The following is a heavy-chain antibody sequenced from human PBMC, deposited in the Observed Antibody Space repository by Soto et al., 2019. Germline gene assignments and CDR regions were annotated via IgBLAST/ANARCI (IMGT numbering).Heavy chain of an antibody. CDR3: AILEYYDFWSGYLAENAFDI. D-gene: IGHD3-3*01. CDR1: GGSISSSSYY. J-gene: IGHJ3*02. V-gene: IGHV4-39*01. CDR2: IYYSGST. Sequence: SETLSLTCTVSGGSISSSSYYWGWIRQPPGKGLEWIGSIYYSGSTYYNPSLKSRVTISVDTSKNQFSLKLSSVTAADTAVYYCAILEYYDFWSGYLAENAFDIWGQGTMVT.